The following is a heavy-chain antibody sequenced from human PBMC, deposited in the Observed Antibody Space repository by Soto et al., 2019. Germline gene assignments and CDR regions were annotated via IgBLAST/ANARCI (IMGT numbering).Heavy chain of an antibody. CDR1: GFTFRGYG. CDR3: TRDQGGSYDSWFDP. D-gene: IGHD1-26*01. Sequence: GGSLRLSCAASGFTFRGYGMHWIRQAPGKGLEWVASISSGSAFIKYADSVKGRFSISRDNAKNSVSLQMNSLRAEDTAMYYCTRDQGGSYDSWFDPWGRGTLVTVSS. CDR2: ISSGSAFI. V-gene: IGHV3-21*01. J-gene: IGHJ5*02.